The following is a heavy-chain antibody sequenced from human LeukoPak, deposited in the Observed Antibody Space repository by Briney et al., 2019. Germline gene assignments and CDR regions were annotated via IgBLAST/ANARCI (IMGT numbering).Heavy chain of an antibody. J-gene: IGHJ4*02. D-gene: IGHD2-21*02. CDR3: ARHRSAAGGDGRRLEY. V-gene: IGHV5-51*01. CDR2: IYPGYSDT. CDR1: GFDFTTYW. Sequence: GASLKISCKGSGFDFTTYWIGGARQMPGKGLEWMGIIYPGYSDTRYSQSFQGQVTISADKSINTAYLQWSSLKASDSAMYYCARHRSAAGGDGRRLEYWGQGTLVTVSS.